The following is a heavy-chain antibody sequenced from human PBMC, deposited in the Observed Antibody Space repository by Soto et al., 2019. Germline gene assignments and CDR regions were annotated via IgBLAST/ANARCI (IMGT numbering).Heavy chain of an antibody. CDR3: ASRASDSGSIGALDP. V-gene: IGHV3-48*02. CDR2: ISSSSSSM. Sequence: GGSLRLSCAASGFTFSTYSMHWVRQAPGKGLEWVSYISSSSSSMYYADSVKGRFTISRDNARNSLYLQMNSLRDADTAVYYCASRASDSGSIGALDPWGQGTLVTVSS. J-gene: IGHJ5*02. CDR1: GFTFSTYS. D-gene: IGHD3-22*01.